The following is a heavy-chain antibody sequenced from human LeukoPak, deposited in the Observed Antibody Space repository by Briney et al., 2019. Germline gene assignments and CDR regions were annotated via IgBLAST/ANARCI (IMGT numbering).Heavy chain of an antibody. V-gene: IGHV3-23*01. D-gene: IGHD2-2*01. CDR2: ISGSGGST. CDR3: AKALSSFYQLLPIDY. J-gene: IGHJ4*02. Sequence: GGSLRLSCAASGFTFSSYAMSWVRQAPGKGLEWVSAISGSGGSTYYADSVKGRFTISRDNSKNTLYLQMNSLRAEDTAVYYCAKALSSFYQLLPIDYWGQGTLVTVSS. CDR1: GFTFSSYA.